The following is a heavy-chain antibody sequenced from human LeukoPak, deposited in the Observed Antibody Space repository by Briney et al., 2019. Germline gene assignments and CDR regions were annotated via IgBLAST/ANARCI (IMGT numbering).Heavy chain of an antibody. Sequence: SVKVSCKASGYTFTSFDFNWVRQAPGQGLEWMGGIIPICGTANYAQKFQGRVTINADESTTLAYMELSSLRSEDTAVYYCARDRYSSSFFFFDCWGQGTLVTVPT. J-gene: IGHJ4*02. CDR1: GYTFTSFD. V-gene: IGHV1-69*13. CDR2: IIPICGTA. CDR3: ARDRYSSSFFFFDC. D-gene: IGHD6-13*01.